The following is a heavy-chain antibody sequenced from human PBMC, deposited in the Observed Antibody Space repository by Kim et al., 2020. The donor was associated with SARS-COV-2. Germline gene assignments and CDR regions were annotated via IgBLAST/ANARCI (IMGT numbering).Heavy chain of an antibody. CDR3: ARRVPNYNWNVVYYFDY. Sequence: LKSRVTIAVETSKNQFSLKLSSVPAADTAVYYCARRVPNYNWNVVYYFDYWGQGTLVTVSS. D-gene: IGHD1-1*01. V-gene: IGHV4-39*01. J-gene: IGHJ4*02.